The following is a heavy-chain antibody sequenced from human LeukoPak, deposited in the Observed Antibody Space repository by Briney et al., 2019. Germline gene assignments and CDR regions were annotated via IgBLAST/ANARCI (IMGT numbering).Heavy chain of an antibody. Sequence: PSETLSLTCTVSGDSISSYYWSWIRQPAGKGLEWIGRIYTSGSTNYNPSLKSRVTMSVDTSKNQFSLKLSSVTAADTAVYYCAREGRSSSWYYFNYWGQGTLVTVSS. V-gene: IGHV4-4*07. CDR1: GDSISSYY. CDR3: AREGRSSSWYYFNY. CDR2: IYTSGST. J-gene: IGHJ4*02. D-gene: IGHD6-13*01.